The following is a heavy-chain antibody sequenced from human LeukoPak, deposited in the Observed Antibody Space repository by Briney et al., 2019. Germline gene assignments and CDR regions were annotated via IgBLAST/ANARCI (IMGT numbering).Heavy chain of an antibody. V-gene: IGHV3-30*18. J-gene: IGHJ6*02. Sequence: PGRSLRLSCAASGFTFSSYGMHWVRQAPAKGLEWVAVISYDGSNKYYADSVKGRFTISRDNSKNTLYLQMNSLRAEDTAVYCAKDRIKDTGFYYGMDVWGQGTTVTVSS. D-gene: IGHD2-15*01. CDR2: ISYDGSNK. CDR3: AKDRIKDTGFYYGMDV. CDR1: GFTFSSYG.